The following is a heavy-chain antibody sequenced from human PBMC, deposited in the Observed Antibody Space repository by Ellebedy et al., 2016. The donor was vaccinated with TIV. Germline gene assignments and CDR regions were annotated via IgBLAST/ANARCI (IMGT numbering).Heavy chain of an antibody. J-gene: IGHJ4*02. CDR1: GFSLRTNGEA. CDR2: IYWDDDK. CDR3: AHNRHYFDS. V-gene: IGHV2-5*02. D-gene: IGHD1-14*01. Sequence: SGPTLVKPTQTLTLTCTFSGFSLRTNGEAVGWIRQPPGKALEWLALIYWDDDKRYSPSLKSRLTITTDTSKNQLFLTLTNVDPVDKATYYCAHNRHYFDSWGQGTLVTVSS.